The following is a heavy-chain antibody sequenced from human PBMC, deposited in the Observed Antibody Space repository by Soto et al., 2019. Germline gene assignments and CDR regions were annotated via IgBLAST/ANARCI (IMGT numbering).Heavy chain of an antibody. J-gene: IGHJ5*02. Sequence: PGGSLRLSCAASGFTFSGYAMSWVRQAPGKGLEWVSAISGSGGSTYYADSVKGRFTISRDNSKNTLYLQMNSLRAEDAAVYYCATSGAAAGPGWFDPWGQGTLVTVSS. CDR2: ISGSGGST. D-gene: IGHD6-13*01. V-gene: IGHV3-23*01. CDR1: GFTFSGYA. CDR3: ATSGAAAGPGWFDP.